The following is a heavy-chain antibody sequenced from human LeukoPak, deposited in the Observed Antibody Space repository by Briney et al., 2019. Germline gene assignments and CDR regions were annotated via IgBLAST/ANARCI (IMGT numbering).Heavy chain of an antibody. D-gene: IGHD3-10*01. V-gene: IGHV4-34*01. CDR3: ARVMLDGSGSYYAKYYFDY. Sequence: PSETLSLTCAVYGGSFSGYYWSWIRQPPGKGLEWIGEINHSGSTNYNPSLKSRVTISVDTSKNQFSLKLSSVTAADTAVYYCARVMLDGSGSYYAKYYFDYWGQGTLVTVSS. CDR2: INHSGST. J-gene: IGHJ4*02. CDR1: GGSFSGYY.